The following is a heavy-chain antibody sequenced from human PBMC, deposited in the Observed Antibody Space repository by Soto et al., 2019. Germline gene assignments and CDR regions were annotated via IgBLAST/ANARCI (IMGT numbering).Heavy chain of an antibody. J-gene: IGHJ6*02. Sequence: GGALRVSWTTSGFTLREYSICWFRQAPGKGLEWVGVIRNKAYGVTTDYAASVKGRFFIFRDDSESTAYLQMNRVTTEDTAVYFCAKYSYTSRYSFFGMDAWGHGTTVTVSS. V-gene: IGHV3-49*03. CDR2: IRNKAYGVTT. D-gene: IGHD2-21*01. CDR1: GFTLREYS. CDR3: AKYSYTSRYSFFGMDA.